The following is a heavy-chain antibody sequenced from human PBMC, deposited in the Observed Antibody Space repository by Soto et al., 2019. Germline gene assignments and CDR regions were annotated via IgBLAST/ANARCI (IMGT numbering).Heavy chain of an antibody. CDR1: GFSLSRSGVG. CDR2: IYWNDDK. Sequence: QITLRESGPTLVNPTQTLTLTCTFSGFSLSRSGVGVGWIRQPPGKALECLALIYWNDDKRYSPSLKSRLTITKDTPKNQVVLTMTNMDPVDTGTYYCAHSRVMDFWSGATMDVWGQGTTVTVSS. V-gene: IGHV2-5*01. J-gene: IGHJ6*02. D-gene: IGHD3-3*01. CDR3: AHSRVMDFWSGATMDV.